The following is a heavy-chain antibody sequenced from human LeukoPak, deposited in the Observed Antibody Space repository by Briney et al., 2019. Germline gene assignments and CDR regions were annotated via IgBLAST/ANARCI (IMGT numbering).Heavy chain of an antibody. CDR3: ARYSSSLAHDY. V-gene: IGHV4-39*01. CDR1: GGSISSSSYY. J-gene: IGHJ4*02. Sequence: SETLSLTCTVSGGSISSSSYYWGWIRQPPGKGLEWIGSIYYSGSTYYNPSLKSRVTISVDTSKNQFSLKLSSVTAADTAVYYCARYSSSLAHDYWGQGTLVTVSS. CDR2: IYYSGST. D-gene: IGHD6-6*01.